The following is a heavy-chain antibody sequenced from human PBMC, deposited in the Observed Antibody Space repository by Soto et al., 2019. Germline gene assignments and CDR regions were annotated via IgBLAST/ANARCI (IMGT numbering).Heavy chain of an antibody. J-gene: IGHJ4*02. CDR3: ARNVYYYDSSGYWFDY. V-gene: IGHV4-4*07. CDR1: GGSISSYY. CDR2: IYTSGST. D-gene: IGHD3-22*01. Sequence: QVQLQESGPGLVKPSETLSLTYTVSGGSISSYYWSWIRQPAGKGLEWIGRIYTSGSTNYNPSLKSRVTMSVDTSKNQFSLKLSSVTAADTAVYYCARNVYYYDSSGYWFDYWGQGTLVTVSS.